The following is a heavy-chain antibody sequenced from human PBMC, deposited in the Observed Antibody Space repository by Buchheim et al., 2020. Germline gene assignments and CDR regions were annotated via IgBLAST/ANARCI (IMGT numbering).Heavy chain of an antibody. CDR2: INPNSGGT. Sequence: QVQLVQSGAEVKKPGASVKVSCKASGYTFTGYYMHWVRQAPGQGLEWMGWINPNSGGTNYAQKFQGRVTMTRTTSISTAYMELSSLRSEDTAVYYCARSRSQLAGYYYYGMDVWGQGTT. J-gene: IGHJ6*02. D-gene: IGHD6-6*01. CDR1: GYTFTGYY. CDR3: ARSRSQLAGYYYYGMDV. V-gene: IGHV1-2*02.